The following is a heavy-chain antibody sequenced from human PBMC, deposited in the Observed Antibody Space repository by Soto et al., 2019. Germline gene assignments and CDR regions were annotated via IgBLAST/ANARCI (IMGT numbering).Heavy chain of an antibody. V-gene: IGHV1-18*01. Sequence: QVHLVQSGAEVKKPGASVKVSCKGSGYTFTSYGITWVRQAPGQGLEWMGWISAHNGNTNYAQKLQGRVTVTTDRSTGTAYMELRSLRCDDTAVYYCARGRYGDYWGQGALVTVSS. J-gene: IGHJ4*02. CDR3: ARGRYGDY. CDR1: GYTFTSYG. CDR2: ISAHNGNT. D-gene: IGHD1-1*01.